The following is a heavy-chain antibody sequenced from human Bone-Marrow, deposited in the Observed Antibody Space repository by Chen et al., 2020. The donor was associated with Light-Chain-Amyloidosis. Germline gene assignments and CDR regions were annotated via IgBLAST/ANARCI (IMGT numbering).Heavy chain of an antibody. V-gene: IGHV3-9*01. CDR3: AKDFHFGSGTSHGALDI. CDR1: GFTFDDYA. Sequence: EVQLVESGGDLVQPGRSLRLSGIASGFTFDDYAMHWVRQVPGKGLEWVLVISWNSDDIGYADSVKGRFIISRDNAKNSLDLQMNSLRVEDTALYYCAKDFHFGSGTSHGALDIWGRGTMVTVSS. J-gene: IGHJ3*02. D-gene: IGHD3-10*01. CDR2: ISWNSDDI.